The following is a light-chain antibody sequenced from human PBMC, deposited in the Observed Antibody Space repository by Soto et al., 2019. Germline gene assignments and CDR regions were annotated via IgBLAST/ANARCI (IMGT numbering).Light chain of an antibody. Sequence: QSALTQPASVSGSPGRAVTISCTGTSSDVGDFNYVSWYQHLPGRAPKLIIYDVTNRPSGISYRFSASKSGRTASLTISGLQAEDEAYYYCSSYSISTTHVVFGGGTKLTVL. V-gene: IGLV2-14*03. CDR3: SSYSISTTHVV. CDR1: SSDVGDFNY. CDR2: DVT. J-gene: IGLJ2*01.